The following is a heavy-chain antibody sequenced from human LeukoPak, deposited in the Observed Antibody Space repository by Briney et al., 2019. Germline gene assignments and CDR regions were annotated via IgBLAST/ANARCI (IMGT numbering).Heavy chain of an antibody. J-gene: IGHJ5*02. CDR2: ISSSSSYI. CDR1: GFTFSSYS. Sequence: GGSLRLSCAASGFTFSSYSMSWVRQAPGKGLEWVSSISSSSSYIYYADSVKGRFTISRDNAKNSLYLQMNSLRAEDTAVYYCAREGHYDYVWGSYSWFDPWGQGTLVTVSS. CDR3: AREGHYDYVWGSYSWFDP. D-gene: IGHD3-16*01. V-gene: IGHV3-21*01.